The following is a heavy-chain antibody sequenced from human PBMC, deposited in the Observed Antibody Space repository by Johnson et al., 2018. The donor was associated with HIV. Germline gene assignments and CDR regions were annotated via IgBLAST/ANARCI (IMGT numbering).Heavy chain of an antibody. CDR2: IGTAGDT. CDR1: GFTFSSYA. J-gene: IGHJ3*02. CDR3: ARDEYPLRAAAWKSAFDI. Sequence: VQLVESGGELVQPGGSLRLSCAASGFTFSSYAMHWVRQATGKGLEWVSAIGTAGDTSYPGSVKGRFTISRENAKNSLYLQMNSLRAGDTAVYYCARDEYPLRAAAWKSAFDIWGQGTMVTVSS. D-gene: IGHD6-13*01. V-gene: IGHV3-13*01.